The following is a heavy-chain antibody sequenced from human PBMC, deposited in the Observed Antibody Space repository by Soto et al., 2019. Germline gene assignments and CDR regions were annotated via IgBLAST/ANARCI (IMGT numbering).Heavy chain of an antibody. V-gene: IGHV4-59*08. J-gene: IGHJ5*02. Sequence: QVQLQESGPGLVQPSETLSLTCTVSGGSITGYYWSWIRQPPGKGPEWIGNIHYSGSTNYNPSLKSRVTISLDTSKSPFSLRLSSVTAAETAVYYCARHSYYSNPLRFDPWGQGTLVTVSS. D-gene: IGHD4-4*01. CDR2: IHYSGST. CDR1: GGSITGYY. CDR3: ARHSYYSNPLRFDP.